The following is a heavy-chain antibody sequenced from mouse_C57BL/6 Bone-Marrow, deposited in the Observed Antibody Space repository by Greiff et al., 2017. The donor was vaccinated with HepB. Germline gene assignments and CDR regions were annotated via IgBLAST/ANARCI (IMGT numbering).Heavy chain of an antibody. CDR3: ARDYYDGFYCAMDY. V-gene: IGHV1-58*01. CDR1: GSPFTSYG. CDR2: IYIGNGDT. Sequence: EVHLHQSGAELVRPGPSVKMSCKIFGSPFTSYGINWVKQRPGQGLEWFGDIYIGNGDTDYNEKFKGKATLTSDTSSSTAYMQLSSLTSEDSAVYFCARDYYDGFYCAMDYWGQGTSVTVSS. D-gene: IGHD1-1*01. J-gene: IGHJ4*01.